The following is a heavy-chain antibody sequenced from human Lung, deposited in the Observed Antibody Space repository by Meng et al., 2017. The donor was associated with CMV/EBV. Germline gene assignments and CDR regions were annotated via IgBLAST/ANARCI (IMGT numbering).Heavy chain of an antibody. Sequence: SETXSLTCTVSGGSISSSSYYWGWIRQPPGKGLEWIGSIYYSGSTYYNPSLKSRVTISVDTSKNQFSLKLSSVTAADTAVYYCASTEDYYDSSGYDYLGQGXLVTVSS. D-gene: IGHD3-22*01. V-gene: IGHV4-39*01. CDR2: IYYSGST. J-gene: IGHJ4*02. CDR1: GGSISSSSYY. CDR3: ASTEDYYDSSGYDY.